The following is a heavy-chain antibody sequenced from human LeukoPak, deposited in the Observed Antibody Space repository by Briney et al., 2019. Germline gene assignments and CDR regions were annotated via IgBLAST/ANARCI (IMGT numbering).Heavy chain of an antibody. V-gene: IGHV6-1*01. Sequence: SQTLSLTCAISGDSVSNKNAAWNWIRQSPSRALEWLGKTYYKSKWYNDYATSVKSRITINPDTSKNQISLQLNSVTPEDTAIYYCARAEVVTTGWFDPWGQGTLVTVSS. D-gene: IGHD4-23*01. CDR3: ARAEVVTTGWFDP. J-gene: IGHJ5*02. CDR2: TYYKSKWYN. CDR1: GDSVSNKNAA.